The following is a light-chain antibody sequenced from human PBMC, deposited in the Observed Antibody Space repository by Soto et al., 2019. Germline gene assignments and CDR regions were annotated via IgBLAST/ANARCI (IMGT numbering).Light chain of an antibody. CDR1: QSVSSN. Sequence: EIVMTQSPATLSVSPWERATLSCRASQSVSSNLAWYQQKPGQPPRLLISYASNRATGIPGRFSGSGSGTEFTLTISSLQSEDFAVYYCQQYNNWPITFGQGTRLEIK. CDR3: QQYNNWPIT. V-gene: IGKV3D-15*01. CDR2: YAS. J-gene: IGKJ5*01.